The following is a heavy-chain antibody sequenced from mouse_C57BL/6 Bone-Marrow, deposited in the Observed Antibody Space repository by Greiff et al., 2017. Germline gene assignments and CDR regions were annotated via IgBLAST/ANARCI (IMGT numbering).Heavy chain of an antibody. V-gene: IGHV1-55*01. CDR3: AREGYYYGRNAMDY. CDR1: GYTFTSYW. Sequence: QVHVKQPGAELVKPGASVKMSCTASGYTFTSYWITWVKQRPGQGLEWIGDIYPGSGSTNYNEKFKSKATLTVDTSSSTAYMQLSSLTSEDSAVYDCAREGYYYGRNAMDYWGQGTSVTVSS. CDR2: IYPGSGST. D-gene: IGHD1-1*01. J-gene: IGHJ4*01.